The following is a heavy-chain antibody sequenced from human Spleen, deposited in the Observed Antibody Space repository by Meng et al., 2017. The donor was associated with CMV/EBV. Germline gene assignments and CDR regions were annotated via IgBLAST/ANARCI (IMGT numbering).Heavy chain of an antibody. D-gene: IGHD1-26*01. CDR3: ARERAGTFNFDY. CDR2: INPSGGTT. V-gene: IGHV1-46*01. CDR1: GYTFTSYL. Sequence: SCRASGYTFTSYLIHWVRQSPGQGLEWMGVINPSGGTTIYAQNFQGRVTMTRDTSTDTVYMDLSSLRSDDTAVYYCARERAGTFNFDYWGQGTLVTVSS. J-gene: IGHJ4*02.